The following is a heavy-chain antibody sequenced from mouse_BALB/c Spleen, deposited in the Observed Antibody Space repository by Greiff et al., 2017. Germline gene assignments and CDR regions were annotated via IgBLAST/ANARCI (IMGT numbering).Heavy chain of an antibody. CDR2: IWGDGST. Sequence: QVQLKESGPGLVAPSQSLSITCTVSGFSLTGYGVNWVRQPPGKGLEWLGMIWGDGSTDYNSALKSRLSISKDNSKSQVFLKMNSLQANDTAIYYCARNEGNYPSYAMDYWGQGTSVTVSS. V-gene: IGHV2-6-7*01. J-gene: IGHJ4*01. D-gene: IGHD2-1*01. CDR1: GFSLTGYG. CDR3: ARNEGNYPSYAMDY.